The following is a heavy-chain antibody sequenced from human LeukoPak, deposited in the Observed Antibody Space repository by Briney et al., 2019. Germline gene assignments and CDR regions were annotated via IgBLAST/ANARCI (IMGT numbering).Heavy chain of an antibody. CDR1: GFSVSGNY. V-gene: IGHV3-53*01. J-gene: IGHJ4*02. CDR3: ARGWRSGYITFDD. CDR2: LHTNGDT. Sequence: GGSLRLSCAVTGFSVSGNYMNWVRQAPGKGLEWVSILHTNGDTRYADSAKGRFTISRDDSKNTLYLQLSSLRVEDTAIYYCARGWRSGYITFDDWGQGTLVTVSS. D-gene: IGHD5-12*01.